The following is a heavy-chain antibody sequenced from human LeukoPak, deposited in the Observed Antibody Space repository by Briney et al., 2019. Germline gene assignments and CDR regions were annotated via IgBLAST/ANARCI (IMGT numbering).Heavy chain of an antibody. D-gene: IGHD2-2*02. J-gene: IGHJ3*02. Sequence: GGSLRLSCEASGFTLDDYGMSWVRQSTGKGLEWVSAITNWNGGSTGYADSVRGRFTISRDNAKNSLYLQMNSLRAEDTALYYCARCSRSSTDCYSAFDIWGQGTMVTVSS. V-gene: IGHV3-20*04. CDR2: ITNWNGGST. CDR1: GFTLDDYG. CDR3: ARCSRSSTDCYSAFDI.